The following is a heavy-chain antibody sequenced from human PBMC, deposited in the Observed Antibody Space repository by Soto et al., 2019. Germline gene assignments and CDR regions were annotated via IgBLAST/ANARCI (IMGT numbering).Heavy chain of an antibody. CDR2: IYPGDSGT. CDR3: ARLAIVATIHCNYYYYYGMDV. J-gene: IGHJ6*02. D-gene: IGHD5-12*01. Sequence: GASLKISCKGSGYRFPSYWIGWVRQMPGKGLEWMGIIYPGDSGTRYSPSFQGQVTISADKSISTAYLQWSSLKASDTAMYYCARLAIVATIHCNYYYYYGMDVCGQGTKVTVSS. CDR1: GYRFPSYW. V-gene: IGHV5-51*01.